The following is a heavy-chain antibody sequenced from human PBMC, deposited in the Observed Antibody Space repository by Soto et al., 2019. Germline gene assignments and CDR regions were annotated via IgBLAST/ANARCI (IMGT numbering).Heavy chain of an antibody. V-gene: IGHV1-2*02. D-gene: IGHD2-2*01. J-gene: IGHJ3*02. CDR2: TNPNTGDT. CDR1: GYTLSDYF. Sequence: QVQLLQSGAEVRKPGASVRVSCEASGYTLSDYFMQWVRQAPGQGLEWMGWTNPNTGDTHYAQKFQGRVTITRETSINPAYMALNRLTSEDPAVYFCTREGGGRVTVSTGNDAFDIWGQGTKVTFSS. CDR3: TREGGGRVTVSTGNDAFDI.